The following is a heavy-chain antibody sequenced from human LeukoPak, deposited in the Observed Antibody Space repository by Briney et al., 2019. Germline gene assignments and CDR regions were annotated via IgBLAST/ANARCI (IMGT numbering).Heavy chain of an antibody. V-gene: IGHV3-33*01. D-gene: IGHD3-10*01. CDR3: ARAEGSGSSFDY. J-gene: IGHJ4*02. Sequence: GGSLRLSCAASGFSFSNYGMHWVRQAPGKGLEWVAVISYDGSNKYYADSVKGRFTISRDNAKNSLCLQMNSLRVEDTAVYYCARAEGSGSSFDYWGQGALVTVSS. CDR2: ISYDGSNK. CDR1: GFSFSNYG.